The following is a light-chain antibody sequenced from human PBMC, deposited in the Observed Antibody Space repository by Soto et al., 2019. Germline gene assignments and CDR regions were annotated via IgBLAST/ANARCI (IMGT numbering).Light chain of an antibody. J-gene: IGKJ1*01. V-gene: IGKV4-1*01. CDR2: WTS. CDR1: QTVLYSSNNKNH. CDR3: QQYYSSPQT. Sequence: DIVMTQSPDSLSVSLGERATINCKSSQTVLYSSNNKNHLAWYQQRPGQPPKLLFSWTSTRESGVPDRFSASGSGTDFTLSIGSLQAEDVAVYYCQQYYSSPQTFGKGTKVDIK.